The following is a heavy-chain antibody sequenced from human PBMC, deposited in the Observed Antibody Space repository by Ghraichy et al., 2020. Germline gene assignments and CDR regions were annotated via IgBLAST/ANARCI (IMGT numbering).Heavy chain of an antibody. J-gene: IGHJ4*02. CDR1: GGSISSYY. D-gene: IGHD1-26*01. CDR3: AADKVGATRGTGY. Sequence: SQTLSLTCTVSGGSISSYYWSWIRQPAGKGLEWIGRIYTSGSTNYNPSLKSRVTMSVDTSKNQFSLKLSSVTAADTALYYCAADKVGATRGTGYWGQGTLVTVSS. CDR2: IYTSGST. V-gene: IGHV4-4*07.